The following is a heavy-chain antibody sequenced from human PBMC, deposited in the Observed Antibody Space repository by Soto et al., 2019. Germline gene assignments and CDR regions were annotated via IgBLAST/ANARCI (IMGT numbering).Heavy chain of an antibody. V-gene: IGHV4-4*02. CDR3: ARGSYYGSGSYVPWFNP. Sequence: SETLSLTCAVSGGSISSSNGWSWVRQPPGKGLEWIGEIYHGGSPNYSPSLKSRVTISVDTSKNQFSLKLSSVTAADTAVDYCARGSYYGSGSYVPWFNPSGGGTLVTFSA. J-gene: IGHJ5*02. CDR2: IYHGGSP. D-gene: IGHD3-10*01. CDR1: GGSISSSNG.